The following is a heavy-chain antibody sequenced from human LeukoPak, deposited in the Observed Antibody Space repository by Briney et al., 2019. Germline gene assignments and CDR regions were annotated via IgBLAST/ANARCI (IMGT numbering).Heavy chain of an antibody. D-gene: IGHD5-24*01. Sequence: GSRRLSCAASGLTFSSEAMSWVGEAPGKGLKWVSAISGSGGSTYYADSVKGRFTISRDISKNTLYLQMNSLRAEDTAVYYCAKSTKVSAFDIWGQGTMVTVSS. J-gene: IGHJ3*02. V-gene: IGHV3-23*01. CDR1: GLTFSSEA. CDR3: AKSTKVSAFDI. CDR2: ISGSGGST.